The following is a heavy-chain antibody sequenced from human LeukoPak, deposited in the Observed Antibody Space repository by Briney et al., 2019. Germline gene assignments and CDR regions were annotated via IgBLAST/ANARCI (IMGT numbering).Heavy chain of an antibody. CDR2: IYYSGTT. D-gene: IGHD3-10*01. CDR3: ARHKDRSYGSGVDWFDP. V-gene: IGHV4-59*08. CDR1: GGPISTYY. J-gene: IGHJ5*02. Sequence: SETLSLTCTVSGGPISTYYWSWFRQPPGKGLEWIAYIYYSGTTNYNPSLKSRVTMSVDTSKNQFSLKLTSVTAADTAVYYCARHKDRSYGSGVDWFDPWGQGTLVTVSS.